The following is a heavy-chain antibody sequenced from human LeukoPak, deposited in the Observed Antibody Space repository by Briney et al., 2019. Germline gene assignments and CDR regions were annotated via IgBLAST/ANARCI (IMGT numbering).Heavy chain of an antibody. Sequence: SETLSLTCSVSGGSISGYYWSWIRQPPGKGLEWIGYIYYSGTTIYNPSLKSRLTISLDTSKNQFSLNLSSVTAADTAVYYCARQGSSSGGSFNYWGQGTLVTVSS. D-gene: IGHD6-6*01. CDR2: IYYSGTT. J-gene: IGHJ4*02. V-gene: IGHV4-59*08. CDR3: ARQGSSSGGSFNY. CDR1: GGSISGYY.